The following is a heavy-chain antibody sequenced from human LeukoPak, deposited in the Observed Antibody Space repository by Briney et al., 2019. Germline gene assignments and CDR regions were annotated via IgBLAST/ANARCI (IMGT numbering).Heavy chain of an antibody. J-gene: IGHJ6*03. D-gene: IGHD3-22*01. CDR2: IKQDGSEK. CDR1: GFTFSSYW. CDR3: ARFARRVAHTSGYYGYHRYYYYMDV. V-gene: IGHV3-7*01. Sequence: PGGSLRLSCAASGFTFSSYWMSWVRQAPGKGLEWLANIKQDGSEKNYVDSVKGRFTISRDNAKNSLYLQMSSLRAEDTALYYCARFARRVAHTSGYYGYHRYYYYMDVWGKGTTVTVSS.